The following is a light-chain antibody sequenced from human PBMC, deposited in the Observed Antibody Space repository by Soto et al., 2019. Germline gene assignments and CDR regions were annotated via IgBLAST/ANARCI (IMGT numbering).Light chain of an antibody. Sequence: IQMTPSPSSLSASVGDRVTITCRASQSISSNFTWYHQKPGKAPRLLIHDASILQSGVPSRFSGSGAGTDFTLTISSLQHEDFATYYCQQSYSTPTFGGGPKVEIK. J-gene: IGKJ4*01. CDR1: QSISSN. V-gene: IGKV1-39*01. CDR3: QQSYSTPT. CDR2: DAS.